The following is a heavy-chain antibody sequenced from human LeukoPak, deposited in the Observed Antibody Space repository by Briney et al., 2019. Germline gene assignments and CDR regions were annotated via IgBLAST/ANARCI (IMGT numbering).Heavy chain of an antibody. CDR2: INPSGGST. CDR3: ARDERSYGMDV. CDR1: GYTFTSYY. J-gene: IGHJ6*02. V-gene: IGHV1-46*01. Sequence: ASVKVSCKASGYTFTSYYMHWVRQTPGQGLEWMGIINPSGGSTSYAQKFQGRVTMTRDTSTSTVYMELSSLRSEDTAVYYCARDERSYGMDVWGQGTTVTVSS.